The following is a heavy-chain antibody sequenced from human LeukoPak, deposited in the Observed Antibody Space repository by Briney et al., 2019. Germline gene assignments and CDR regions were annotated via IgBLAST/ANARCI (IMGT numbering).Heavy chain of an antibody. J-gene: IGHJ2*01. Sequence: RASETLSLTCAVYGGSFSGYYWSWIRQPPGKGLEWIGEINHSGSTNYNPSLKSRVTISVDTSKNQFSLKLSSVTAADTAVYYCARGRDSSSSWYFDLWGRGTLVTVSS. V-gene: IGHV4-34*01. D-gene: IGHD6-6*01. CDR3: ARGRDSSSSWYFDL. CDR2: INHSGST. CDR1: GGSFSGYY.